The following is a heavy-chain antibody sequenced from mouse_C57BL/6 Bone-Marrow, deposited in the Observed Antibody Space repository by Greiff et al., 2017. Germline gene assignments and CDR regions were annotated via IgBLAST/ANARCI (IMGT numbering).Heavy chain of an antibody. D-gene: IGHD1-1*01. J-gene: IGHJ1*03. CDR2: INPNNGGT. Sequence: EVQLQQSGPELVKPGASVKIPCKASGYTFTDYNMDWVKQSHGKSLEWIGDINPNNGGTIYNQKFKGKATLTVDKSSSTAYMELRSLTSEDTAGYYCAREGSNYWYFDVWGTGTTVTVSA. V-gene: IGHV1-18*01. CDR1: GYTFTDYN. CDR3: AREGSNYWYFDV.